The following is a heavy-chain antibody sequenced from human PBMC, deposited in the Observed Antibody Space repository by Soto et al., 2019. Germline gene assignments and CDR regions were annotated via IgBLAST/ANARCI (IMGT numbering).Heavy chain of an antibody. CDR3: ARASIHGSSWYFWFDP. CDR1: GGTFSRYA. V-gene: IGHV1-69*01. D-gene: IGHD6-13*01. J-gene: IGHJ5*01. CDR2: IIPMFGTT. Sequence: QVQLVQSGAEVRKPGSSVKVSCKASGGTFSRYAINWVRQAPGQGLEWMGGIIPMFGTTNYAQKFKGRVTITADESTSTGYMELNTLRSEDAAVYYCARASIHGSSWYFWFDPWGQGTLVTVSS.